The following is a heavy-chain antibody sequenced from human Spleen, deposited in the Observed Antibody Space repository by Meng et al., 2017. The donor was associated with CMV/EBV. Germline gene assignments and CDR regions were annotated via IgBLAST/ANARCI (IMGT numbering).Heavy chain of an antibody. CDR1: GYSFTSHW. CDR3: ARQSGSRAFDI. CDR2: IFPGDSDT. D-gene: IGHD1-26*01. Sequence: KVSCKGSGYSFTSHWITWVRQMPGKGLECMGTIFPGDSDTTYSPSFQGQVSISVDKSISTAYLQWSSLKASDTAMYYCARQSGSRAFDIWGQVTMVTVSS. J-gene: IGHJ3*02. V-gene: IGHV5-51*01.